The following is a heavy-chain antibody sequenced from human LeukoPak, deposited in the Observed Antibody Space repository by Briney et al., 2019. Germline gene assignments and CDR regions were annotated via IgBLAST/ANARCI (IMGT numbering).Heavy chain of an antibody. CDR1: GYSISSGYY. CDR3: ARGSGYYGEDFEY. J-gene: IGHJ4*02. CDR2: IYYSGST. V-gene: IGHV4-38-2*02. Sequence: SETLSLTCTVSGYSISSGYYWGWIRQPPGKGLEWIGSIYYSGSTYYNPSLKSRVTISIHTSKNQFSLKLNSVTAADRAVYYCARGSGYYGEDFEYWGQGTLVTVSS. D-gene: IGHD3-22*01.